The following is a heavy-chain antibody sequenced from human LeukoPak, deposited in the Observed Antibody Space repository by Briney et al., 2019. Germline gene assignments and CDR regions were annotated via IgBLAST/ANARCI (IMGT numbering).Heavy chain of an antibody. D-gene: IGHD3-10*01. CDR1: GYTFTGYY. V-gene: IGHV1-2*02. J-gene: IGHJ5*02. CDR3: ARLYYYGSGEVWFDP. CDR2: INPNSGGT. Sequence: VASVKVSCKASGYTFTGYYMHWVRQAPGQGLEWMGWINPNSGGTNYAQKFQGRVSITADKSTSTAYMELSSLRSEDTAVYYCARLYYYGSGEVWFDPWGQGTLVTVSS.